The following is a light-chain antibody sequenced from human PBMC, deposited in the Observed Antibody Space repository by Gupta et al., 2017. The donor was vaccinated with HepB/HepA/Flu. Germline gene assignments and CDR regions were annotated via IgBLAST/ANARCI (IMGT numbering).Light chain of an antibody. CDR2: WGA. CDR3: CQEHSPPAT. J-gene: IGKJ4*02. Sequence: DVVRTPSPNPPAVSLGERATINCKSSQSGFLSSNNKNYIAWYQRKPVRPPNLLLCWGATPEAAVPHGLSSSGSAGNLSLMIISRLAADEVIYYCCQEHSPPATFGEGTKVEVK. V-gene: IGKV4-1*01. CDR1: QSGFLSSNNKNY.